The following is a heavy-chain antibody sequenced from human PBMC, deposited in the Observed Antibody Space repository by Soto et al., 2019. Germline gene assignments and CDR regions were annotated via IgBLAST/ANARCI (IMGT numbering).Heavy chain of an antibody. V-gene: IGHV3-43*01. CDR1: GFTFDDYT. CDR3: AKAPYDSSGYDY. D-gene: IGHD3-22*01. J-gene: IGHJ4*02. CDR2: ISWDGGST. Sequence: GGSLRLSCAASGFTFDDYTMHWVRQAPGKGLEWVSLISWDGGSTYYADSVKGRFTISRDNSKNSLYLQMNRLRTEDTALYYCAKAPYDSSGYDYWGQGTLVTVSS.